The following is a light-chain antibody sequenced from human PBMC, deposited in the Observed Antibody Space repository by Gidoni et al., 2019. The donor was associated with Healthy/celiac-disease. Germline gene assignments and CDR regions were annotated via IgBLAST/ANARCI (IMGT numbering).Light chain of an antibody. CDR2: GAS. Sequence: EIVLTQSPATLSVSPGERATLSCRASQSVRSNLAWYQQKPGQAPRLLIYGASTRATGIPARFSGRGSGTEFTLTISSLQSEDFAVYYCQQYNNWPPWTFGQGTKLEIK. V-gene: IGKV3-15*01. J-gene: IGKJ2*02. CDR1: QSVRSN. CDR3: QQYNNWPPWT.